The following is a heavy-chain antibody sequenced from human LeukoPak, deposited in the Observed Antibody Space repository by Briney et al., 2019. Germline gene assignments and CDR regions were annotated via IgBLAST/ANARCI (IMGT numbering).Heavy chain of an antibody. CDR1: GGSISSYY. J-gene: IGHJ4*02. V-gene: IGHV4-59*01. CDR3: AGWPTITMVRGGLDY. CDR2: IYYSGST. Sequence: SETLSLTCTVSGGSISSYYWSWIRQPPGKGLEWIGYIYYSGSTNYNPSLKSRVTISVDTSKNQFSLKLSSVTAADTALYYCAGWPTITMVRGGLDYWGQGTLVPSPQ. D-gene: IGHD3-10*01.